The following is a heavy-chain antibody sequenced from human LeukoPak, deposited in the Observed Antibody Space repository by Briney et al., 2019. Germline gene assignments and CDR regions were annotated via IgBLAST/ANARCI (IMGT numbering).Heavy chain of an antibody. D-gene: IGHD4-11*01. CDR2: INPNSGGT. V-gene: IGHV1-2*02. Sequence: ASVKVSCKTSGYTFTGYYMHWVRQAPGQGLEWMGWINPNSGGTNYAQKFQGRVTMTRDTSISTAYMELSRLRSDDTAVYYCARDHYSNYGFGWFDPWGQGTLVTVSS. CDR3: ARDHYSNYGFGWFDP. CDR1: GYTFTGYY. J-gene: IGHJ5*02.